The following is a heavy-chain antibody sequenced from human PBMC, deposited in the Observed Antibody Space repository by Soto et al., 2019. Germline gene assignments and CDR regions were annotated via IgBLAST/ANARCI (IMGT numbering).Heavy chain of an antibody. Sequence: PGGSLRLSCAASGFTFSSYGMHWVRQAPGKGLEWVAVISYDGSNKYYADSVKGQFTISRDNSKNTLYLQMNSLRAEDTAVYYCAKDSGYDWYPVYYGMDVWGQGTTVTVSS. D-gene: IGHD5-12*01. CDR2: ISYDGSNK. CDR1: GFTFSSYG. CDR3: AKDSGYDWYPVYYGMDV. J-gene: IGHJ6*02. V-gene: IGHV3-30*18.